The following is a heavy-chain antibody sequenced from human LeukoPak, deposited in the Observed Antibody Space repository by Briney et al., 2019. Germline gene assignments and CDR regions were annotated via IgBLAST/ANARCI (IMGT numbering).Heavy chain of an antibody. Sequence: ASVTVSCKASGYTFTGYYMHWVRQAPGQGLEWMGWINPNSGGTNYAQKFQGRVTMTRYTSISTASMELSRLRSDDTAVYYCARGGMRSTAPSLDYWGQGTLVTVSS. J-gene: IGHJ4*02. CDR1: GYTFTGYY. V-gene: IGHV1-2*02. CDR2: INPNSGGT. CDR3: ARGGMRSTAPSLDY.